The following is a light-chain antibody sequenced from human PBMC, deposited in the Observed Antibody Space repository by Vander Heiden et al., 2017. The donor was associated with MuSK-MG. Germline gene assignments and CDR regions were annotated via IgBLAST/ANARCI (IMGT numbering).Light chain of an antibody. CDR1: QNINKY. J-gene: IGKJ3*01. Sequence: DIQMTQSPSSLSASIGDRVTITCQASQNINKYLNWYQHKPGTPPRLLIYAAYILESGVPSRFSGSGSGTEFTLTISSLQPDDFGTYYCQQYNTAAMLTFGPGTKVEFK. V-gene: IGKV1-33*01. CDR3: QQYNTAAMLT. CDR2: AAY.